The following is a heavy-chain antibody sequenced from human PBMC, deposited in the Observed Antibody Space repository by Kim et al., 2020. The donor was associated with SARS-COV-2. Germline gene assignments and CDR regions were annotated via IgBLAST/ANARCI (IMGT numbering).Heavy chain of an antibody. Sequence: GESLKISCKGSGYICNVYYIAWVRQMPGKGLEWMGIIYPGDSDTRYNPSFQGQVTISVDKSSATAYLQWGSPKASDTAIYYCARQGVVGSPYFYGFNVWGQGTTVTVSS. CDR2: IYPGDSDT. CDR1: GYICNVYY. J-gene: IGHJ6*02. D-gene: IGHD2-21*01. CDR3: ARQGVVGSPYFYGFNV. V-gene: IGHV5-51*01.